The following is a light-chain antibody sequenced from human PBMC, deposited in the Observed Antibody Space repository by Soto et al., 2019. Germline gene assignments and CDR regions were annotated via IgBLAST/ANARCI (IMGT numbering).Light chain of an antibody. Sequence: QSVLTQPHSVSGSPGQSVAISCTGTNSEVGAYNYVSWYQHHPGNAPKLIIHDVYKRPSGVPDRFSASKSGNTASLTISGLQIEDEADYYCCSYAGSSTSVLFGGGTKLTVL. V-gene: IGLV2-11*01. CDR2: DVY. J-gene: IGLJ2*01. CDR3: CSYAGSSTSVL. CDR1: NSEVGAYNY.